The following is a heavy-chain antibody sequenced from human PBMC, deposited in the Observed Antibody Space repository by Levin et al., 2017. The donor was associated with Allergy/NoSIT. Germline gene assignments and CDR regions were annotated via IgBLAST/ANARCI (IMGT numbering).Heavy chain of an antibody. Sequence: GGSLRLSCATSGFIFSSRAIHWVRQAPGKGLEWVAAIAYDGSYEYYADSVKGRFTISRDNSKDSVSLQMNNLRGEDTGIYICARDYATSTTGFGFDVWGQGTTVIVSS. CDR1: GFIFSSRA. CDR2: IAYDGSYE. D-gene: IGHD2/OR15-2a*01. CDR3: ARDYATSTTGFGFDV. V-gene: IGHV3-33*05. J-gene: IGHJ6*02.